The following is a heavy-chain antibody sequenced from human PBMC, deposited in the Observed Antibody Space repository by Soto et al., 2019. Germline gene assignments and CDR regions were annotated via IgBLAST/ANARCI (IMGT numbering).Heavy chain of an antibody. V-gene: IGHV3-15*07. CDR2: IKSKTDGGTT. Sequence: PGGSLRLSCAASGFTFTNAWINWVRQAPGKGLEWVGRIKSKTDGGTTDYAEPVKGRFAISRDDSNNMVYLQMNSLKTEDTAVYYCTRDHGVVVVAAAIDAFDIWGQGTMVTVSS. CDR3: TRDHGVVVVAAAIDAFDI. D-gene: IGHD2-15*01. J-gene: IGHJ3*02. CDR1: GFTFTNAW.